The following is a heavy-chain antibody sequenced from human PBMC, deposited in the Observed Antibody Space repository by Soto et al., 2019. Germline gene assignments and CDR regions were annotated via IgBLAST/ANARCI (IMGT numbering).Heavy chain of an antibody. CDR2: ISSSSSTI. CDR3: ARDPHIVVVKSAAGGMDV. Sequence: GGSLRLSCAASGFTFSSYSVNWVRQAPGKGLAWVSYISSSSSTIYYADSVKGRFTISRDNAKNSLYLQMNSLRDEDTAVYYCARDPHIVVVKSAAGGMDVWGQGTTVTVS. CDR1: GFTFSSYS. J-gene: IGHJ6*02. D-gene: IGHD2-21*01. V-gene: IGHV3-48*02.